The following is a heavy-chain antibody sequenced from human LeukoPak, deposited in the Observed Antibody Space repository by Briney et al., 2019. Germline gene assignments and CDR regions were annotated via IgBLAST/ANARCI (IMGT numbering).Heavy chain of an antibody. J-gene: IGHJ3*02. V-gene: IGHV3-20*04. CDR2: INWNGGST. Sequence: GESLRLSCAASGFTFDDYAMSWVRQAPGKGLEWVSGINWNGGSTGYADSVKGRFTISRDNAKNSLYLQMNSLRAEDTALYYCARDSGVGATEGAFDIWGQGTMVTVSS. CDR3: ARDSGVGATEGAFDI. CDR1: GFTFDDYA. D-gene: IGHD1-26*01.